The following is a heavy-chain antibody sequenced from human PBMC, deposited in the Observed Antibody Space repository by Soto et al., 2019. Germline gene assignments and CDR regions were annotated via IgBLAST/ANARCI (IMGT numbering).Heavy chain of an antibody. Sequence: ASVKVSCKASGYTFTSYDINWVRQATGQGLEWMGWMNPNSGNTGYAQKFQGRVTMTRNTSISTAYKELSSLRSEDTAVYYCARESGYSGYLYYYYGMDVWGQGTTVTVSS. CDR2: MNPNSGNT. J-gene: IGHJ6*02. CDR1: GYTFTSYD. CDR3: ARESGYSGYLYYYYGMDV. V-gene: IGHV1-8*01. D-gene: IGHD5-12*01.